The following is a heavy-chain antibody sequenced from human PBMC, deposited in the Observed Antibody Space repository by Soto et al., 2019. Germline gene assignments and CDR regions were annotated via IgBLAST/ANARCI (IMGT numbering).Heavy chain of an antibody. D-gene: IGHD6-19*01. CDR2: INAYNGNT. J-gene: IGHJ4*02. Sequence: GASVKVSCKASGYTFTSYGISWVRQAPGQGLEWMGWINAYNGNTKYAQKLQGRVTMTTDTSTSTAYMELSSLRSEDTAVYYCARAVAVAADFDYWGQGTLLTVSS. V-gene: IGHV1-18*01. CDR1: GYTFTSYG. CDR3: ARAVAVAADFDY.